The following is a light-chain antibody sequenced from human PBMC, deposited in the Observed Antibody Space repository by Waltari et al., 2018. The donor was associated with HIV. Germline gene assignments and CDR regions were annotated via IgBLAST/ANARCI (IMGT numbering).Light chain of an antibody. CDR1: QSLLHSNGYNY. CDR2: LGS. J-gene: IGKJ1*01. V-gene: IGKV2-28*01. Sequence: VMPQSPLSLPVTPGEPASISCRSSQSLLHSNGYNYLDWYLQKPGQSPQLLIYLGSNRASGVPDRFSGSGSGTDFTLKISRVEAEDVGVYYCMQALQTPPTFGQGTKVEIK. CDR3: MQALQTPPT.